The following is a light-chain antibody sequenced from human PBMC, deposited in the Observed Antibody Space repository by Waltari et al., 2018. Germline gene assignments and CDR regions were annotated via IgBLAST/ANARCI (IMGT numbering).Light chain of an antibody. J-gene: IGKJ2*01. CDR1: QTIARNY. CDR2: GVF. V-gene: IGKV3-20*01. CDR3: QQYESSYT. Sequence: LVLTQSPGTLSLSPGERATLSCRASQTIARNYLAWYQQKPGQAPRLLIYGVFKRTTGIPDRFSAGGSGTEFTLTISRLEPEDFAMYYCQQYESSYTFGQGTKLEV.